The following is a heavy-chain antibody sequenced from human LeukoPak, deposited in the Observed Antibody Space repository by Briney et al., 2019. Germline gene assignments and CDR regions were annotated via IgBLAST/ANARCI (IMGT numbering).Heavy chain of an antibody. CDR1: GYTFTSYG. J-gene: IGHJ5*02. CDR2: MNPNSGNT. CDR3: ARGVLLWFGEFDWFDP. D-gene: IGHD3-10*01. Sequence: ASVKVSCKASGYTFTSYGISWVRQATGQGLEWMGWMNPNSGNTGYAQKFQGRVTMTRNTSISTAYMELSSLRSEDTAVYYCARGVLLWFGEFDWFDPWGQGTLVTVSS. V-gene: IGHV1-8*02.